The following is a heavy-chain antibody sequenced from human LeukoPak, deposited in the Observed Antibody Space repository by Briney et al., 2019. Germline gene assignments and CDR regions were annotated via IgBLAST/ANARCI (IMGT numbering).Heavy chain of an antibody. CDR2: KSYDGVNT. Sequence: GGSLRLSCAASGFTFSSYTIHWLRQAPGKGLEWVAVKSYDGVNTFYADSVKGRFTISRDHSQNTLYLQMNSLRTEDTAVYYCAREISTGWPDYWGQGTLVTVSS. V-gene: IGHV3-30-3*01. J-gene: IGHJ4*02. CDR3: AREISTGWPDY. D-gene: IGHD6-19*01. CDR1: GFTFSSYT.